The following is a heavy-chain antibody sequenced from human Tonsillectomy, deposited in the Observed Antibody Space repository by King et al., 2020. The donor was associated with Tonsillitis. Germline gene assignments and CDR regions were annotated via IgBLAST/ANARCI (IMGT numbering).Heavy chain of an antibody. J-gene: IGHJ4*02. CDR3: AKDFPPYSGSYVALDY. Sequence: VQLVESGGGVVQPGRSLRLSCAASGFTFSSYGIHWVRQAPGKGLEWVAVISYDGGNKYYADSVKGRFTISRDNSKNTLYLQMNSLRAEDTAVYYCAKDFPPYSGSYVALDYWGRGTLVTVSS. CDR2: ISYDGGNK. CDR1: GFTFSSYG. V-gene: IGHV3-30*18. D-gene: IGHD1-26*01.